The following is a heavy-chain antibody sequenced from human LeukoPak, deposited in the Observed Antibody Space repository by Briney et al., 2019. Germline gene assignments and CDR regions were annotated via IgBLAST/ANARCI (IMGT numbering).Heavy chain of an antibody. CDR3: ARDLRSAGDY. J-gene: IGHJ4*02. CDR2: IQQDGSEK. V-gene: IGHV3-7*01. CDR1: GFXFRSYW. Sequence: GGSLRLSCAASGFXFRSYWMSWVRQAPGGGLEWVANIQQDGSEKYYVDSVKGRFTISRDNAKNTLYLQMNSLRAEDTAVYYCARDLRSAGDYWGQGSLVTVSS. D-gene: IGHD3-3*01.